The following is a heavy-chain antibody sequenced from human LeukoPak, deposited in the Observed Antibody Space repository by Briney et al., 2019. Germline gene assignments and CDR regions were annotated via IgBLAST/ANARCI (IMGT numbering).Heavy chain of an antibody. D-gene: IGHD1-26*01. CDR2: ISYNGDST. CDR1: GFTFRRHN. J-gene: IGHJ3*02. Sequence: PGGSLRRSCSGSGFTFRRHNMHWVRQAPGKGLEYVSAISYNGDSTYYVDSVKGRFTISRDNSKNTLDLQMSSLRPEDTAVYYCVSDRETQEQIWGPGTLVTVSS. V-gene: IGHV3-64D*09. CDR3: VSDRETQEQI.